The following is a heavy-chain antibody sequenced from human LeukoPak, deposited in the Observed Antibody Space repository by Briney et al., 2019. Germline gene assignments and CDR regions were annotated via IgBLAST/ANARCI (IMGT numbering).Heavy chain of an antibody. J-gene: IGHJ4*02. V-gene: IGHV4-4*07. CDR2: IYGSGNT. Sequence: SETLSLTCTVSGGSISSYYCSWIRQPAGKGLEWIGRIYGSGNTNYNPSLRSRVTMSLDTSKNQFSLKLSSVTAADTAVYYCARDPGSSSALSFDYWGQGTLVTVSS. D-gene: IGHD6-6*01. CDR3: ARDPGSSSALSFDY. CDR1: GGSISSYY.